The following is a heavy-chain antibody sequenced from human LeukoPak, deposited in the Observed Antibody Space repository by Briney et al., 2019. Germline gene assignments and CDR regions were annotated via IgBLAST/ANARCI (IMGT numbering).Heavy chain of an antibody. Sequence: SETLSLTCTVSGGSISSGGYYWSWIRQHPGKGLEWIGYIYYSGSTYYNPSLKSRVTISVDTSKNQFSLKLSSVTAADTAVYYCARFSSDLAAAGSQVDYWGQGTLVTVSS. CDR2: IYYSGST. D-gene: IGHD6-13*01. CDR1: GGSISSGGYY. J-gene: IGHJ4*02. V-gene: IGHV4-31*03. CDR3: ARFSSDLAAAGSQVDY.